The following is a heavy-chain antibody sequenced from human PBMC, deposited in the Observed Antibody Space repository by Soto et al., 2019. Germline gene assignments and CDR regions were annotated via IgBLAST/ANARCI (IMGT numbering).Heavy chain of an antibody. Sequence: GASVKVSCKASGYTFTSYYMHWERQAPGQGLEWMGIINPSGGSTNYADSVKGRFTISRDNAKNALYLQMNSLRAEDTAVYYCARDHHRYSGYDYVDYWGQGTLVTVSS. D-gene: IGHD5-12*01. J-gene: IGHJ4*02. CDR2: INPSGGST. CDR3: ARDHHRYSGYDYVDY. V-gene: IGHV1-46*04. CDR1: GYTFTSYY.